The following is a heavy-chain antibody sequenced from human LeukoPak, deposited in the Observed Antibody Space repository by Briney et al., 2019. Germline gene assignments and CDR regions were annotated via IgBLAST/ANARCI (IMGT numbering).Heavy chain of an antibody. J-gene: IGHJ6*02. V-gene: IGHV3-9*01. Sequence: GRSLRLSCVASGFTFDDYAMHWVRQAPGKGLEWVSGISWNSGSIGYADSVKGRFTISRDNAKNSLYLQMNSLRAEDTALYYCAKDMGFSVAAAGTDYYYGMDVWGQGTTVTVSS. CDR1: GFTFDDYA. CDR3: AKDMGFSVAAAGTDYYYGMDV. D-gene: IGHD6-13*01. CDR2: ISWNSGSI.